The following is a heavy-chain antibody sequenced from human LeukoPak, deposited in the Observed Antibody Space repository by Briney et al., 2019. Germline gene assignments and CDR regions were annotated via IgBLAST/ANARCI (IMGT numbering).Heavy chain of an antibody. CDR1: GGSFSGYY. Sequence: SETLSLTCAVYGGSFSGYYWSWIRQPPGKGLEWIAEINHSGSTNYNPSLKSRVTISVDTSKNQFSLKLSSVTAADTAVYYCARAKGYCSGGSCYSLYGAFDIWGQGTMVTVSS. CDR3: ARAKGYCSGGSCYSLYGAFDI. D-gene: IGHD2-15*01. CDR2: INHSGST. J-gene: IGHJ3*02. V-gene: IGHV4-34*01.